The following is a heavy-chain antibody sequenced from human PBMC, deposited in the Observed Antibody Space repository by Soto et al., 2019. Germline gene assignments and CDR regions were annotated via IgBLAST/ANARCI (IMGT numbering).Heavy chain of an antibody. V-gene: IGHV1-18*01. CDR3: ARSPGYSASWGYFYYGMKI. D-gene: IGHD6-13*01. Sequence: QVQQVQSGAELKKPGASVKVSCKASGYTFTNYGISWVRQAPGQGLEWMGWINTYHGNTKYAQKLQGRVTMTKDTSTTTAYMELTSLRSDDTAVYYCARSPGYSASWGYFYYGMKIWGQGTTVIVSS. CDR1: GYTFTNYG. CDR2: INTYHGNT. J-gene: IGHJ6*02.